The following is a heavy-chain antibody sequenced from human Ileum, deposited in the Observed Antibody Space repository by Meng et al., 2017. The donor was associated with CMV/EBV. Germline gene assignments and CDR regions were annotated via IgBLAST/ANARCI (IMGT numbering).Heavy chain of an antibody. V-gene: IGHV1-2*02. J-gene: IGHJ4*02. CDR3: ATLCPCNHCSGCAG. Sequence: ASVKVSCKASGYTFTDSYMHWVRQAPGQGLEWMGWINPNSDDTKYAQKFQGRVTMTRDTSISTAYMGLSGLRSNDTAVYYCATLCPCNHCSGCAGWGQGTQVTVSS. CDR2: INPNSDDT. D-gene: IGHD6-19*01. CDR1: GYTFTDSY.